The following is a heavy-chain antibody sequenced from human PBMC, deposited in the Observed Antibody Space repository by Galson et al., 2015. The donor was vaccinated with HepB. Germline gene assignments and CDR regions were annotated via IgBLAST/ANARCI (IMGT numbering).Heavy chain of an antibody. CDR2: IKQDGSEK. J-gene: IGHJ6*02. CDR3: AKDRGYGDYYYGMDV. CDR1: GFTFSSYW. Sequence: SLRLSCAASGFTFSSYWMSWVRQAPGKGLEWVANIKQDGSEKYYVDSVKGRFTISRDNAKNSLYLQMNSLRAEDTAVYYCAKDRGYGDYYYGMDVWGQGTLVTVSS. D-gene: IGHD3-10*01. V-gene: IGHV3-7*03.